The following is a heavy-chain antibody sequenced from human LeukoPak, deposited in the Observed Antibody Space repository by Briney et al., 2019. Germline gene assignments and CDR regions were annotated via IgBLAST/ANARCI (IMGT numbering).Heavy chain of an antibody. V-gene: IGHV3-33*01. CDR2: IWHDGSNK. D-gene: IGHD4-17*01. J-gene: IGHJ4*02. Sequence: GGSLRISCAASGFTISTYGWHWVRQAPGKGLEWVAVIWHDGSNKYYADSVKGRFTISRDSSKNMLYLQMNSLRAEDTAAYYCARGKTTVTTGELAYWGQGTLVTVSS. CDR3: ARGKTTVTTGELAY. CDR1: GFTISTYG.